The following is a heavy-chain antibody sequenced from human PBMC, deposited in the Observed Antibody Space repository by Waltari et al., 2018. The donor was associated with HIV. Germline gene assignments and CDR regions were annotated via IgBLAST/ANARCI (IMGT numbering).Heavy chain of an antibody. CDR1: GFSFSNYG. V-gene: IGHV3-33*01. D-gene: IGHD1-26*01. Sequence: QEQLVESGGGVVQPGRSLRLSCAASGFSFSNYGMHWVRQAPGQGLEWVAIIWYDGSTKYYADSVKGRFTISRDNSKNTLYLQMNSLRVEDTAVYYCARDRLATGSGGMDVWGQGTTVTVSS. J-gene: IGHJ6*02. CDR2: IWYDGSTK. CDR3: ARDRLATGSGGMDV.